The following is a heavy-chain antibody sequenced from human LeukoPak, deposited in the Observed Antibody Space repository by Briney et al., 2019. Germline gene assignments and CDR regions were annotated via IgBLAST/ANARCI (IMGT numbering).Heavy chain of an antibody. V-gene: IGHV4-61*01. J-gene: IGHJ4*02. Sequence: SSETLSLTCTVSGASLTNPTYYQWTWVRQPPGKGLELIGKVFATGSAIVNSSLTSRVTISLDTSNSQFSLKLRSVTAEDSAVYYCARFSSGGFYFFDSWGQGALVTVSS. D-gene: IGHD2-15*01. CDR3: ARFSSGGFYFFDS. CDR2: VFATGSA. CDR1: GASLTNPTYY.